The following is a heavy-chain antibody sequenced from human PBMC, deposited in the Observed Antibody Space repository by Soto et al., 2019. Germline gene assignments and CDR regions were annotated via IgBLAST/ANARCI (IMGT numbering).Heavy chain of an antibody. CDR2: IIPIFGTA. CDR3: ARFSSSSWYAHYYGMDV. Sequence: ASVKVSCKASGGTFSSYAISWVRQAPGQGLEWMGGIIPIFGTANYAQKFQGRVTITADESTSTAYMELSSLRSEDTAVYYCARFSSSSWYAHYYGMDVWGQGTTVTVSS. D-gene: IGHD6-13*01. J-gene: IGHJ6*02. V-gene: IGHV1-69*13. CDR1: GGTFSSYA.